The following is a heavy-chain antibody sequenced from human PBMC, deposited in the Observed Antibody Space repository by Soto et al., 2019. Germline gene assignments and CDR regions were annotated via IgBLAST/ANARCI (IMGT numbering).Heavy chain of an antibody. V-gene: IGHV3-23*01. D-gene: IGHD6-19*01. J-gene: IGHJ4*02. CDR1: GFPFGSHA. CDR2: VSGNGGTT. CDR3: AKRISGWYYADF. Sequence: GGSLRLSCAASGFPFGSHAMSWVRQAPGKGLEWVSLVSGNGGTTNYADSVKGRFTISRDNSQKTLYLQMNSLRGEDTAIYFCAKRISGWYYADFWGQGTLVTVSS.